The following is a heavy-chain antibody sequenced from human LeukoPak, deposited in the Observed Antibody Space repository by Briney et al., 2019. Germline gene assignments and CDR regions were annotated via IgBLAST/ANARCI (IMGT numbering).Heavy chain of an antibody. CDR2: IYYSGST. J-gene: IGHJ4*02. CDR1: GGSFSSYY. D-gene: IGHD3-22*01. CDR3: ARGRGSGYQSLYYFDY. Sequence: PPETLSLTCTVSGGSFSSYYWSWIRQPPGKGLEWIGYIYYSGSTYYNPSLKSRVTISVDTSKNQFSLKLSSVTAADTAVYYCARGRGSGYQSLYYFDYWGQGTLVTVSS. V-gene: IGHV4-59*12.